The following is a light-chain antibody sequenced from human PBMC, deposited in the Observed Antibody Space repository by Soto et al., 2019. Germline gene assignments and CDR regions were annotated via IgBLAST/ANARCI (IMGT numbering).Light chain of an antibody. CDR3: QQRSDWVT. CDR1: QSVSSY. V-gene: IGKV3-11*01. Sequence: EVVLTQSPATLSLSPGERATLSCRASQSVSSYLVWYQQKPGQAPRLPIYDAANRAIGIPARFSGSGSGTDFTLTISSLEPEDSAVYYCQQRSDWVTFGQGTKLEIK. J-gene: IGKJ2*01. CDR2: DAA.